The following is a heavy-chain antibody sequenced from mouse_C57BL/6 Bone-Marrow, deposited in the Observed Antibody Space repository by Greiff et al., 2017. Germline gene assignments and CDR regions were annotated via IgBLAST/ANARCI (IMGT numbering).Heavy chain of an antibody. Sequence: QVQLKQPGAELVKPGASVKLSCKASGYTFTSYWLHWVKQRPGQGLEWIGMIHPNSSRTNYNEKFQNKATLTVDKSSSTAYIRRISLTSEDSAVYYCSTAPATLYAMDYWGQGTSVTVSS. CDR3: STAPATLYAMDY. V-gene: IGHV1-64*01. CDR1: GYTFTSYW. D-gene: IGHD3-2*01. CDR2: IHPNSSRT. J-gene: IGHJ4*01.